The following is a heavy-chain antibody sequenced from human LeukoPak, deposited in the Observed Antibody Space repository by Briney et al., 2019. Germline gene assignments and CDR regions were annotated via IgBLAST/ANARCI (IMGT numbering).Heavy chain of an antibody. D-gene: IGHD3-10*01. CDR1: GDSISSTSSY. CDR2: IYYSVST. CDR3: ARDVIVRGEVNWFDP. Sequence: PSETLSLICSVSGDSISSTSSYWAWIRQPPGKGLEWIGTIYYSVSTYFNPSLRSRVSMSIDKPNNQFTLRLTSVTAADTALYYCARDVIVRGEVNWFDPWGKGTLVIVSS. V-gene: IGHV4-39*06. J-gene: IGHJ5*02.